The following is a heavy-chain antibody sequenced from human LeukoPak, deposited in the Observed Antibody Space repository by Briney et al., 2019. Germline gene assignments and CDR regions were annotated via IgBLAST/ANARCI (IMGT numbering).Heavy chain of an antibody. CDR2: ISGSGGST. V-gene: IGHV3-23*01. Sequence: PGGSLRLSCAASGFTFSSYAMSWVRQAPGKGLEWVSAISGSGGSTYYADPVKGRFTISRDNSKNTLYLQMNSLRAEDTAVYYCAKRFWSGYYNGPFDYWGQGTLVTVSS. CDR1: GFTFSSYA. D-gene: IGHD3-3*01. J-gene: IGHJ4*02. CDR3: AKRFWSGYYNGPFDY.